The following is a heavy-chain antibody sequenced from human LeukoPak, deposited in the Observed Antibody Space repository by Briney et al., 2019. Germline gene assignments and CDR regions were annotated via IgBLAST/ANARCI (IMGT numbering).Heavy chain of an antibody. J-gene: IGHJ4*02. CDR1: GYTFTSYG. Sequence: APVKVSCKASGYTFTSYGISWVRQAPGQGLEWMGWVSTYNGNTKYAQNLQGRVTTTTDTSTSTAYMELRSLRSDDTAMYYCARQSTGSYYSPIDYWGQGTLVTVSS. CDR3: ARQSTGSYYSPIDY. V-gene: IGHV1-18*01. D-gene: IGHD1-26*01. CDR2: VSTYNGNT.